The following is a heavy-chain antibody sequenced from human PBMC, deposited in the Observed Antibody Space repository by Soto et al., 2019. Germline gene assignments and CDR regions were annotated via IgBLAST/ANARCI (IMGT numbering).Heavy chain of an antibody. CDR1: GGSVSSGSYY. CDR2: IYYSGST. J-gene: IGHJ3*02. V-gene: IGHV4-61*01. D-gene: IGHD6-19*01. Sequence: PSETLSLTCSVSGGSVSSGSYYWSWIRQPPGKGLEWIGYIYYSGSTNHNPSLKSRVTISVDTSKNQFSLKLSSVTAADTAVYYCARDDLGIAVAGTTDAFDIWGQGTMVTVSS. CDR3: ARDDLGIAVAGTTDAFDI.